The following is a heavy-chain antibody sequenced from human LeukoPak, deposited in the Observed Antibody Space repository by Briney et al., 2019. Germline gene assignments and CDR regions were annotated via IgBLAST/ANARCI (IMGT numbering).Heavy chain of an antibody. CDR1: GGTFSSYA. D-gene: IGHD3-16*01. V-gene: IGHV1-69*13. CDR3: ARASKTYDYVWGSYDY. CDR2: IIPIFGTA. J-gene: IGHJ4*02. Sequence: GASVKVSCKASGGTFSSYAISWVRQAPGQGLEWMGGIIPIFGTANYAQKFQGRVTITADESTSTAYMELSSLRSEDTAVYYCARASKTYDYVWGSYDYWGQGTLVTVSS.